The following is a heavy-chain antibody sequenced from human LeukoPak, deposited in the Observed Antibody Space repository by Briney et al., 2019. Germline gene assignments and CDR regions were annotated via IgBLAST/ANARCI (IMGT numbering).Heavy chain of an antibody. J-gene: IGHJ4*02. CDR3: ARTTEEYSGSYFYY. CDR1: GGSFSSSSYY. D-gene: IGHD1-26*01. Sequence: SETLSLTCTVSGGSFSSSSYYWGWIRQPPGKGLEWIGSIYYSGSTYYNPSLKSRVTISVDTSKNQFSLKLSSVTAADTAVYYCARTTEEYSGSYFYYWGQGTLVTVSS. CDR2: IYYSGST. V-gene: IGHV4-39*01.